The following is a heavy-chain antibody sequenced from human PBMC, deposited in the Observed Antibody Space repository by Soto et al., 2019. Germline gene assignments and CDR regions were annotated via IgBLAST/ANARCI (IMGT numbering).Heavy chain of an antibody. Sequence: QVQLQESGPGLVKPSETLSLTCTVSGGSISSYYWSWIRQPPGKGREWIGYIYYSGSTNYNPSLKSRGTLSVETSKNQFSLKLGSVTAADTAVYDGAEGGSYYYGMEVWGQGTPVTVSS. CDR2: IYYSGST. CDR1: GGSISSYY. CDR3: AEGGSYYYGMEV. V-gene: IGHV4-59*01. J-gene: IGHJ6*02. D-gene: IGHD3-16*01.